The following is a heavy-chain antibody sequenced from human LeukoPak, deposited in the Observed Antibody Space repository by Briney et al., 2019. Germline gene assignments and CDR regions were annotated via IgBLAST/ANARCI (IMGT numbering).Heavy chain of an antibody. CDR3: AREGRDSGSYWGDAFDI. V-gene: IGHV4-39*07. D-gene: IGHD1-26*01. Sequence: SETLSLTCTVSGGSISGSSYYWGGIRQPLGKGLEWIGSIYYSGSTYYNPSLKSRVTISVDTSKNQFSLKLSSVTAADTAVYYCAREGRDSGSYWGDAFDIWGQGTMVTVSS. CDR2: IYYSGST. CDR1: GGSISGSSYY. J-gene: IGHJ3*02.